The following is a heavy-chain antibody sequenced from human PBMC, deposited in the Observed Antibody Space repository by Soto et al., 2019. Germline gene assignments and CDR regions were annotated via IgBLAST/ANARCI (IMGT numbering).Heavy chain of an antibody. Sequence: EVQLVESGGGLVQPGGSLRLSCAASGFTFSGSDMNWVRHTRGKGLEWVSGIGTGGDTYYADSVRGRFTISREDAKGSLYLQINSLRVEDTAVYYCVRETGFTTTSDAFNIWGQGTMVTVSS. J-gene: IGHJ3*02. D-gene: IGHD1-1*01. CDR1: GFTFSGSD. V-gene: IGHV3-13*01. CDR3: VRETGFTTTSDAFNI. CDR2: IGTGGDT.